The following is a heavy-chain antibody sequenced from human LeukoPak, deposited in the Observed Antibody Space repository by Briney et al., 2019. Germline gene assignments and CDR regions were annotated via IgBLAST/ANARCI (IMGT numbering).Heavy chain of an antibody. Sequence: SETLSLTCTVSGGSISSSSYYWGWIRQPLGKGLEWIGSIYYSGSTYYNPSLKSRVTISVDTSKNQFSLKLSSVTAADTAVYYCASYGGKRDYFDYWGQGTLVTVSS. V-gene: IGHV4-39*07. CDR2: IYYSGST. CDR3: ASYGGKRDYFDY. J-gene: IGHJ4*02. CDR1: GGSISSSSYY. D-gene: IGHD4-23*01.